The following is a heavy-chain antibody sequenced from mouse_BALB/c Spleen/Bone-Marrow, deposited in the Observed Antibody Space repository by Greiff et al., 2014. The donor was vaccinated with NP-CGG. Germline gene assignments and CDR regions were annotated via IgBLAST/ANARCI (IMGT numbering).Heavy chain of an antibody. Sequence: EVQGVESGPELVKPGASVKISCKASGYSFTGYFMNWVKQSHGKSLEWIGRINPYNGDTFYNQKFKGKATLTVDKSSSTAHVELLSLTSEDSAVYYCGREIYYGNPDYWGQGTTLTVSS. D-gene: IGHD2-1*01. CDR1: GYSFTGYF. V-gene: IGHV1-37*01. CDR2: INPYNGDT. J-gene: IGHJ2*01. CDR3: GREIYYGNPDY.